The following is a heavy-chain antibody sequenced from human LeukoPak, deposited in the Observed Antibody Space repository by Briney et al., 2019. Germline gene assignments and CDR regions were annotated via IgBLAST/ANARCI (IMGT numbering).Heavy chain of an antibody. V-gene: IGHV1-46*03. CDR3: ARSNHCSSTSCYSPDAFDI. D-gene: IGHD2-2*01. J-gene: IGHJ3*02. CDR1: GYTFTSYY. Sequence: GASVKVSCKASGYTFTSYYMHWVRQAPGQGLEWMGIINPSGGSTSYAQKFQGRVTMTRDTSTSTVYMELSSLRSEDTAVYYCARSNHCSSTSCYSPDAFDIWGQGTMVTVSS. CDR2: INPSGGST.